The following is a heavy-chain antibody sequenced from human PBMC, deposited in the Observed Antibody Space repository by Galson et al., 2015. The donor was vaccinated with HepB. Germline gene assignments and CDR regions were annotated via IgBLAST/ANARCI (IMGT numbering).Heavy chain of an antibody. V-gene: IGHV3-23*01. J-gene: IGHJ6*02. CDR3: AKGLPMVRGVRNYYYGMDV. CDR2: ISGSGGST. D-gene: IGHD3-10*01. CDR1: GFTFGSYA. Sequence: SLRLSCAASGFTFGSYAMSWVRQAPGKGLEWVSAISGSGGSTYYADSVKGRFTISRDNSKNTLYLQVNSLRAEDTAVYYCAKGLPMVRGVRNYYYGMDVWGQGTTVTVSS.